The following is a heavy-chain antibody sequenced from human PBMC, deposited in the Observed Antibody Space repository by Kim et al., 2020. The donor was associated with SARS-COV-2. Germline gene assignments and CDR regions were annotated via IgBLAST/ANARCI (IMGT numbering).Heavy chain of an antibody. CDR2: ISSSSSYT. V-gene: IGHV3-11*06. Sequence: GGSLRLSCAASGFTFSDYYMSWIRQAPGKGLEWVSYISSSSSYTNYADSVKGRFTISRDNAKNSLYLQMNSLRAEDTAVYYCARRIASHAVVWYFDLWGRGTLVTVSS. J-gene: IGHJ2*01. D-gene: IGHD6-13*01. CDR1: GFTFSDYY. CDR3: ARRIASHAVVWYFDL.